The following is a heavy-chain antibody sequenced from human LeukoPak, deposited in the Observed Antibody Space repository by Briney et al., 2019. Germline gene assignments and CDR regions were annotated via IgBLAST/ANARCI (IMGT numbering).Heavy chain of an antibody. CDR3: ARASELGEWFGDLLYI. J-gene: IGHJ6*02. CDR1: GGTFSSFP. D-gene: IGHD3-10*01. CDR2: IIPFLDTT. Sequence: ASVTVSCKASGGTFSSFPISGLRQAPGQGLEWLGRIIPFLDTTNYAHKFQGRVKITADNSTSTAYLELTSLRSEDTAIYYCARASELGEWFGDLLYIWGQGTTVTVSS. V-gene: IGHV1-69*08.